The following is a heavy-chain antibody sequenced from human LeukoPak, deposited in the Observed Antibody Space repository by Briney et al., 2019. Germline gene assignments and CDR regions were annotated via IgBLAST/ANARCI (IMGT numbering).Heavy chain of an antibody. Sequence: GGSLRLSCAASGFTFSSYWMHWVRQVPGKGLVLVSRISTDGSITSYANSVKGRFTISRDNGKNTVYLQMNSLRGEDTAVYYCARAVHSGGRFDPWGQGTLVTVSS. D-gene: IGHD2-15*01. V-gene: IGHV3-74*01. J-gene: IGHJ5*02. CDR2: ISTDGSIT. CDR1: GFTFSSYW. CDR3: ARAVHSGGRFDP.